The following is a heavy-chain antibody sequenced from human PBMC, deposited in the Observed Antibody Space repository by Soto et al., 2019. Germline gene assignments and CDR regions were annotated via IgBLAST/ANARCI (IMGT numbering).Heavy chain of an antibody. V-gene: IGHV3-74*01. CDR1: GFTFSSYW. D-gene: IGHD2-15*01. CDR2: INSDGSST. Sequence: EVQLVESGGGLVQPGGSLRLSCAASGFTFSSYWMHWVRQAPGKGLVWVSRINSDGSSTSYSDSVKGRFTISRDNAKNTLYLQMNSLRAEDTAVYYCARFPCHLGVVVAATSYYYYGMDVWGQGTTVTVSS. J-gene: IGHJ6*02. CDR3: ARFPCHLGVVVAATSYYYYGMDV.